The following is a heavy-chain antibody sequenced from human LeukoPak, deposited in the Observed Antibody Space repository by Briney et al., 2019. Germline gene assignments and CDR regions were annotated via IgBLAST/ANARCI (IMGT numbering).Heavy chain of an antibody. J-gene: IGHJ4*02. V-gene: IGHV3-74*01. Sequence: GGSLRLSCAASGFTFSNYWMHWIRQVPGKGLVWVSHIKYDGSATNYADSVKGRFTISRDNAKTTLYLQMNSLRAEDTAVYYFVSGPLQSCYNFDYWGQGALVTVSS. CDR2: IKYDGSAT. CDR1: GFTFSNYW. CDR3: VSGPLQSCYNFDY. D-gene: IGHD3-10*01.